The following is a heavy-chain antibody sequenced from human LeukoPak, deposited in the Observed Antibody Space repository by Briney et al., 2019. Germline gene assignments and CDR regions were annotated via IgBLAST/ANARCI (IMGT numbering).Heavy chain of an antibody. V-gene: IGHV3-66*01. CDR1: GFTVSSNY. CDR2: IYRGCST. Sequence: PGGSLRLSCAASGFTVSSNYMSWVRQAPGKGLEWVSVIYRGCSTYYADSVKGRFTISGDNSKNTLYLQMNSLRAEDTAVYYCARGGGIAYCGGDCYLGLAFDIWGQGTMVTVSS. D-gene: IGHD2-21*02. J-gene: IGHJ3*02. CDR3: ARGGGIAYCGGDCYLGLAFDI.